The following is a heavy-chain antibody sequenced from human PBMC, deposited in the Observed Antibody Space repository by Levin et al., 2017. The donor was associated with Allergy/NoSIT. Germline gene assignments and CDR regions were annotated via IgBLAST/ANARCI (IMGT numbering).Heavy chain of an antibody. CDR1: GYTFTDYF. J-gene: IGHJ3*02. Sequence: GESLKISCKASGYTFTDYFMHWVRQAPGQGLEWMGWINPNSGDTNYAQKFQGRVTMTRDTSISTAYMELSRLRSDDTAVYYCARAGLEATTGAFDIWGQGTMVTVSS. V-gene: IGHV1-2*02. D-gene: IGHD1-26*01. CDR3: ARAGLEATTGAFDI. CDR2: INPNSGDT.